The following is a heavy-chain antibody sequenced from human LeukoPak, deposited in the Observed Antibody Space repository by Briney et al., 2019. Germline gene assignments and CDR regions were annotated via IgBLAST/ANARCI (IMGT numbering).Heavy chain of an antibody. CDR1: GYTFTIYG. Sequence: ASVKVSCKASGYTFTIYGISWVRQAPGQGLEWMGWINPYNGNTNYAQNLQGRVTMTTDTSTSTAYMELRSLRSNDTAVYYCARGYYGLGSYLRREFDYWGQGTLVTVSS. D-gene: IGHD3-10*01. J-gene: IGHJ4*02. CDR2: INPYNGNT. V-gene: IGHV1-18*01. CDR3: ARGYYGLGSYLRREFDY.